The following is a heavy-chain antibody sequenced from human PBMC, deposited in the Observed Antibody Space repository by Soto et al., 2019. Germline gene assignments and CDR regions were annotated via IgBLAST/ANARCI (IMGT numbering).Heavy chain of an antibody. D-gene: IGHD3-10*01. CDR2: INHSGST. J-gene: IGHJ6*02. V-gene: IGHV4-34*01. CDR1: GGSFSGYY. Sequence: QVQLQQWGAGLLKPSETLSLTCAVYGGSFSGYYWSWIRQPPGKGLEWIGEINHSGSTNYNPSLKSRDTKSADTSKNQFSLKLSSVTAADTAVYYGARSRVKGTCGMDVWGQGTTVTVSS. CDR3: ARSRVKGTCGMDV.